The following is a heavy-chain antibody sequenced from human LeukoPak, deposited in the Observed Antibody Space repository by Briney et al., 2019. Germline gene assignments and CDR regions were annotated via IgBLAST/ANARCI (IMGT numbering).Heavy chain of an antibody. J-gene: IGHJ4*02. V-gene: IGHV3-21*01. CDR1: GFTFSSYS. CDR2: ISSSSSYI. D-gene: IGHD3-3*01. Sequence: GGSLRLSCAASGFTFSSYSMNWVRQAPGKGLEWVSSISSSSSYIYYADSVKGRFTISRDNAKNSLYLQMNSLRAEDTAVYYCAKASSYDFWSGYYGNDYWGQGTLVTVSP. CDR3: AKASSYDFWSGYYGNDY.